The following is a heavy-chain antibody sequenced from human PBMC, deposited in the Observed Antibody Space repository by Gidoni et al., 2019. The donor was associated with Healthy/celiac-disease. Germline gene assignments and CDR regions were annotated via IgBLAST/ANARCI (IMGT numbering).Heavy chain of an antibody. CDR1: GFTFSSYA. V-gene: IGHV3-23*01. D-gene: IGHD3-3*01. Sequence: EVQLLESGGGLVQPGGSLRLSCAASGFTFSSYAMSWVRQAPGKGLEWVSAISGSGGSTYYADSVKGRFTISRDKSKNTLYLQMNSLRAEDTAVYYCAKDQAIFGVVDPYGMDVWGQGTTVTVSS. CDR3: AKDQAIFGVVDPYGMDV. J-gene: IGHJ6*02. CDR2: ISGSGGST.